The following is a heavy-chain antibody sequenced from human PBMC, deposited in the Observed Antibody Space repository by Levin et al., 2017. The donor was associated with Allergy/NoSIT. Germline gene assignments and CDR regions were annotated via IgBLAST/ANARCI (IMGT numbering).Heavy chain of an antibody. CDR3: ARGGCSSTSCLDY. CDR1: GFTFSRYY. J-gene: IGHJ4*02. D-gene: IGHD2-2*01. V-gene: IGHV3-74*01. Sequence: GGSLRLSCAASGFTFSRYYMHWVRQAPGKGLVWVSYIISDGSDTNYADSVKGRFTISRDNAKNTLSLQMGSLRAEDTAVYYCARGGCSSTSCLDYWGQGTLVTVSS. CDR2: IISDGSDT.